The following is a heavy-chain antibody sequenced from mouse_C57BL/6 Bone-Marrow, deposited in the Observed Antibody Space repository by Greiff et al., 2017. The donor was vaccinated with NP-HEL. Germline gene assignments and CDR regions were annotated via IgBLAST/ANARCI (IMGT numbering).Heavy chain of an antibody. CDR3: ARTLLRYWYFDV. CDR2: INYDGSST. J-gene: IGHJ1*03. Sequence: EVKLMESEGGLVQPGRSMKLSCTASGFTFSDYYMAWVRQVPEKGLEWVANINYDGSSTYYLDSLKSRFIISRDNAKNILYLQMSSLKSEDTATYYCARTLLRYWYFDVWGTGTTVTVSS. D-gene: IGHD1-2*01. CDR1: GFTFSDYY. V-gene: IGHV5-16*01.